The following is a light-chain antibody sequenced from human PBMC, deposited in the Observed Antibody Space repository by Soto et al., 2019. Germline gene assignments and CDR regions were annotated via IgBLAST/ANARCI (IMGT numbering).Light chain of an antibody. CDR3: QPRSNWPTYT. J-gene: IGKJ2*01. CDR1: QSVSSY. Sequence: EIVLTQSPATLSLSPGERATLSCRASQSVSSYLAWYQQKPGQAPRLLIYDASNRATGIPARFSGSGYGTDFTLTISSLEPEDFAVYYCQPRSNWPTYTFGQGTKLEIK. CDR2: DAS. V-gene: IGKV3-11*01.